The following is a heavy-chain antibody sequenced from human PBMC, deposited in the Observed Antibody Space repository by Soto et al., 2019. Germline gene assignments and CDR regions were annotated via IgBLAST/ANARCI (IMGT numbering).Heavy chain of an antibody. CDR1: GGTFSSYA. V-gene: IGHV1-69*13. J-gene: IGHJ6*02. D-gene: IGHD6-13*01. CDR3: ARVDSSSFGYYAMDV. Sequence: SVKVSCKASGGTFSSYAISWVRQAPGQGLEWMGGIIPIFDTANYAQKFQGRVTITADESTSTAYMELSSLRSEDTAVYYCARVDSSSFGYYAMDVWGQGTTVTVSS. CDR2: IIPIFDTA.